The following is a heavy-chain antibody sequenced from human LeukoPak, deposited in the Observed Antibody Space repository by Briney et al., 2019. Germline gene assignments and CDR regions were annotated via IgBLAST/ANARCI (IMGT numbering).Heavy chain of an antibody. Sequence: ETLSLTCGVSDAALSGYQWSWIRQAPGKGLEWVSAISGSGGSTYYADSVKGRFTISRDNSKNTLYLQMNSLRAEDTAVYYCAKDSHIVVVPAAMPHYYYYMDVWGKGTTVTVSS. J-gene: IGHJ6*03. D-gene: IGHD2-2*01. CDR2: ISGSGGST. CDR1: DAALSGYQ. CDR3: AKDSHIVVVPAAMPHYYYYMDV. V-gene: IGHV3-23*01.